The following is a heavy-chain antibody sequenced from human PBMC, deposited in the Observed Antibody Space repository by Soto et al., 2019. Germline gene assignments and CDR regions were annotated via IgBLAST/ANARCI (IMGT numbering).Heavy chain of an antibody. D-gene: IGHD3-10*01. V-gene: IGHV3-33*01. Sequence: PGGSLRLSCAASGFTFSSYGMHWVRQAPGKGLEWVAVIWYDGSNKYYADSVKGRSTISRDNSKNTLYLQMNSLRAEDTAVYYCARDSQGLLLWFGELWPSGMDVWGQGTTVTVSS. CDR3: ARDSQGLLLWFGELWPSGMDV. CDR1: GFTFSSYG. J-gene: IGHJ6*02. CDR2: IWYDGSNK.